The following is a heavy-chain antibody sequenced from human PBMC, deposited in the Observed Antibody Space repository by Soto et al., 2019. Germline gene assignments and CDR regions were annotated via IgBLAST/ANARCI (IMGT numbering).Heavy chain of an antibody. V-gene: IGHV3-11*01. Sequence: GGSLRLSCAASGFTFSDYYMSWIRQAPGKGLEWVSYISSSGSTIYYADFVKGRFTISRDNAKNSLYLQMNSLRAEDTAVYYCARDAFEYSSSSRAFDIWGQGTMVTVSS. CDR3: ARDAFEYSSSSRAFDI. CDR1: GFTFSDYY. CDR2: ISSSGSTI. J-gene: IGHJ3*02. D-gene: IGHD6-6*01.